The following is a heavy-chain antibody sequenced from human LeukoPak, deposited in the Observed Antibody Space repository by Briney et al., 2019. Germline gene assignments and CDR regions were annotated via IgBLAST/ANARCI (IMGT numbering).Heavy chain of an antibody. J-gene: IGHJ3*02. D-gene: IGHD2-2*02. Sequence: SETLSLTCTVSGGSISSYYWSWIRQPAGKGLEWIGRIYTSGSTNYNPSLKSRVTMSVDTSKNQFSLKLSSVTAADTAVYYCARGRYCSSTSCYILIVDAFDIWGQGTMVTVSS. CDR3: ARGRYCSSTSCYILIVDAFDI. V-gene: IGHV4-4*07. CDR2: IYTSGST. CDR1: GGSISSYY.